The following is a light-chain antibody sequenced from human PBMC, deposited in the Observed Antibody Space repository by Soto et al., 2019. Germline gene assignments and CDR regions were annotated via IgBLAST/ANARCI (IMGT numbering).Light chain of an antibody. CDR1: SSDVGGYKF. Sequence: QSALTQPPSASGSPGQSVTISCTGTSSDVGGYKFVSWYQQHPGKAPKLLMYEVTQRPSGVPDRFSGSKSGNTASLTVSGLQAEDDADYYCSSYAGSNLGVFGTGTKLTVL. J-gene: IGLJ1*01. V-gene: IGLV2-8*01. CDR2: EVT. CDR3: SSYAGSNLGV.